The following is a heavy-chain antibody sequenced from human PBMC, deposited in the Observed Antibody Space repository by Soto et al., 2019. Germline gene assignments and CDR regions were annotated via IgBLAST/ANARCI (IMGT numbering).Heavy chain of an antibody. CDR2: VSGSGDST. J-gene: IGHJ4*02. D-gene: IGHD3-10*01. CDR3: ATSNYGERD. Sequence: VQVLESGGGLVQPGGSLRLTCAASGFTLSEYGTSWVRQAPGKGLEWVSFVSGSGDSTYYTDSVKGRFTISRDSSKNTVCLQMNSLRAEDTAVYYCATSNYGERDWGQGTLVTVSS. V-gene: IGHV3-23*01. CDR1: GFTLSEYG.